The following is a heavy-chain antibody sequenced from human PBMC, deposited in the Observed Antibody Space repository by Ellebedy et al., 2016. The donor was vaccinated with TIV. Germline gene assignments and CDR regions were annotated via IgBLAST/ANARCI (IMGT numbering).Heavy chain of an antibody. D-gene: IGHD4-17*01. CDR1: GFTFSSYS. CDR3: ASSTVAAFDI. V-gene: IGHV3-21*01. Sequence: GESLKISXAASGFTFSSYSMNWVRQAPGKGLEWVSSISSSSSYIYYADSVKGRFTISRDNAKNSLYLQMNSLRAEDTAVYYCASSTVAAFDIWGQGTMVTVSS. CDR2: ISSSSSYI. J-gene: IGHJ3*02.